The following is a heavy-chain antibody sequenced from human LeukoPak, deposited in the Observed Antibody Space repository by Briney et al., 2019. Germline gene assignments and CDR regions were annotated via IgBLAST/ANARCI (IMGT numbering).Heavy chain of an antibody. CDR3: ARESAVAGRARYFDY. J-gene: IGHJ4*02. CDR1: GCTFSSYW. V-gene: IGHV3-7*03. CDR2: IKQDGSEK. D-gene: IGHD6-19*01. Sequence: GGSLGLSCAASGCTFSSYWMSWVRQAPGKGLEWVANIKQDGSEKYYVDSVKGRFTISRDNAKNSLYLQMNSLRAEDTAVYYCARESAVAGRARYFDYWGQGTLVTVSS.